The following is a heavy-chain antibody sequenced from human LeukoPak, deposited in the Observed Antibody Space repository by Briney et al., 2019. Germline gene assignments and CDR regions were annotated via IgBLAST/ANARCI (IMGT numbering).Heavy chain of an antibody. CDR1: GYTFTTCW. CDR2: IYPSDSDT. D-gene: IGHD5-12*01. J-gene: IGHJ6*02. CDR3: ARLRGYSGYARDYYYGMDV. V-gene: IGHV5-51*01. Sequence: GESLKISCKGSGYTFTTCWIGWVRQMPGKGLEWMGIIYPSDSDTTYSPSFQGQVTISADKSISTAYLHWSSLKASDTAMYYCARLRGYSGYARDYYYGMDVWGQGTTVTVSS.